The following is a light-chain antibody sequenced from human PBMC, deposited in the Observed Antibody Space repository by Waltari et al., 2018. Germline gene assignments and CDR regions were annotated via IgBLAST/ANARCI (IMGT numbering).Light chain of an antibody. CDR1: NIGSKS. V-gene: IGLV3-21*04. J-gene: IGLJ2*01. Sequence: SYVVPQSPSVSVAPGETARITCGGDNIGSKSVHWYQQRPGQAPVLVISYDSDRPSGIPERVSGSNSGNTATLTISWVEAEDEADYYCLVWHSTIDHQGVFGGGTKLTVL. CDR3: LVWHSTIDHQGV. CDR2: YDS.